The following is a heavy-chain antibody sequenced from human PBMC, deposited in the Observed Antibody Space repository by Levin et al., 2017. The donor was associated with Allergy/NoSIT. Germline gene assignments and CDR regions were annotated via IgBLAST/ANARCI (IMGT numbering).Heavy chain of an antibody. CDR1: GFTFSNAW. CDR2: IKSKTDGGTT. CDR3: TTEVRDILRYFDWLLPDYYFDY. Sequence: GGSLRLSCAASGFTFSNAWMSWVRQAPGKGLEWVGRIKSKTDGGTTDYAAPVKGRFTISRDDSKNTLYLQMNSLKTEDTAVYYCTTEVRDILRYFDWLLPDYYFDYWGQGTLVTVSS. J-gene: IGHJ4*02. V-gene: IGHV3-15*01. D-gene: IGHD3-9*01.